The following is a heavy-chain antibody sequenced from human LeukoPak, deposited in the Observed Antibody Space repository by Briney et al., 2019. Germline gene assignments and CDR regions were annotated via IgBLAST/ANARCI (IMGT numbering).Heavy chain of an antibody. CDR2: IQNTALYRATC. J-gene: IGHJ6*02. CDR3: ARLSSTLYNSRDV. D-gene: IGHD1-1*01. CDR1: GGSIGYYY. V-gene: IGHV4-59*08. Sequence: SETLSLTCAVSGGSIGYYYWTWIRQPPGKGLERIGSIQNTALYRATCKSSPCHQTRVSLSIDTPKKQVSLPVNSVTAAGTAFYYCARLSSTLYNSRDVWGPGAAFTVSS.